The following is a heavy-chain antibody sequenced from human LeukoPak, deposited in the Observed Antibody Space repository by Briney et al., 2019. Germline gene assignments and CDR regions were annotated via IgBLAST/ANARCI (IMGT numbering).Heavy chain of an antibody. D-gene: IGHD3-10*01. V-gene: IGHV3-21*01. Sequence: PGGSLRLSCAASGFTFSDYTMTWVRQAPGKGLEWVASISSDSSYIDYADSVKGRFTISRDNAKNSLYLQMNSLRAEDTAVYYCARERSLWYYYYYMDVWGKGTTVTISS. CDR3: ARERSLWYYYYYMDV. CDR1: GFTFSDYT. J-gene: IGHJ6*03. CDR2: ISSDSSYI.